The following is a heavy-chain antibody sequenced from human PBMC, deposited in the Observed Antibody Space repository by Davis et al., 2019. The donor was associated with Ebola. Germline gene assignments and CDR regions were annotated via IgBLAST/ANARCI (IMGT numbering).Heavy chain of an antibody. J-gene: IGHJ3*02. CDR2: INAGNGNT. V-gene: IGHV1-3*01. CDR1: GYTFTSYA. CDR3: ARDGSGGSYKDDAFDI. D-gene: IGHD3-10*01. Sequence: ASVKVSCKASGYTFTSYAMHRVRQAPGQRLEWMGWINAGNGNTKYSQKFQGRVTITRDTSASTAYMELSSLRSEDTAVYYCARDGSGGSYKDDAFDIWGQGTMVTVSS.